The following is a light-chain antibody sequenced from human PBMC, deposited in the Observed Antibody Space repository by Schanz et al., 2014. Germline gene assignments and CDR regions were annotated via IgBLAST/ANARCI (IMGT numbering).Light chain of an antibody. Sequence: QSALTQPPSASGSRGQSVTISCTGSSSDVGRYNFVSWYQQHPGKAPKLLIYEVNKRPSGVPNRFFGSKSGNTASLTVSGLQAEDEADYHCSSYAGNKYVLVLGGG. V-gene: IGLV2-8*01. CDR3: SSYAGNKYVLV. CDR1: SSDVGRYNF. CDR2: EVN. J-gene: IGLJ7*01.